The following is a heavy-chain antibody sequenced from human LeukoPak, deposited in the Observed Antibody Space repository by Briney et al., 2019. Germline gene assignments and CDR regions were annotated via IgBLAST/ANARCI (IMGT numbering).Heavy chain of an antibody. CDR3: ARGYDFWSGYLLYMDV. J-gene: IGHJ6*03. Sequence: SETLSLTCTVSGGSINSSSYYWRWLRQPPGRGLGWNGSICYSGITYNTPSLKSRVTISVDTSKNQFFLKLSAVTAADTAVYYCARGYDFWSGYLLYMDVWGKGTTVTVSS. CDR2: ICYSGIT. D-gene: IGHD3-3*01. V-gene: IGHV4-39*07. CDR1: GGSINSSSYY.